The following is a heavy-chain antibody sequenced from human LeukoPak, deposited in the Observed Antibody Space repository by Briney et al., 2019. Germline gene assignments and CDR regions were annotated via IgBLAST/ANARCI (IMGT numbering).Heavy chain of an antibody. Sequence: PGGSLRLSCATSGFTFSNYAMGWVRQPPGKGLEWVSGISGSGGSTYYTDSVKGRFTISRDNSKNTLFLQMNSLRAEDTAVYYCAQDLEVDGYTTSSTYSWGQGTLVAVSS. V-gene: IGHV3-23*01. CDR2: ISGSGGST. CDR3: AQDLEVDGYTTSSTYS. J-gene: IGHJ5*02. CDR1: GFTFSNYA. D-gene: IGHD6-6*01.